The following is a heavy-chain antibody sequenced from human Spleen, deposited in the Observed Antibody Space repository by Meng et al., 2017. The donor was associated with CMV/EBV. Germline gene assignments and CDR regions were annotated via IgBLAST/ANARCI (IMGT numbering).Heavy chain of an antibody. CDR2: INPNSGGT. CDR1: GYTFTGYY. V-gene: IGHV1-2*02. J-gene: IGHJ6*02. Sequence: ASVKVSCKASGYTFTGYYMHWVRQAPGQGLEWMGWINPNSGGTNYAQKFQGRVTMTRDTSITTGYMELTRLRFDDTAVYYCASGWDYYYGMDVWGQGTTVTVSS. D-gene: IGHD6-19*01. CDR3: ASGWDYYYGMDV.